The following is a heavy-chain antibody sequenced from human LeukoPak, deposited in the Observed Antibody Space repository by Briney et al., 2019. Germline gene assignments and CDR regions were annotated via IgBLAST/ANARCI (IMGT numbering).Heavy chain of an antibody. J-gene: IGHJ4*02. Sequence: SETLSLTCTVSGGSVRSYYWSWIRQPAGKGLEWIGRIYASGSINYNPSLKSRVTMSVDTSKNQFSLKLSSVTAADTAVYYCARDTRAEMGIDYWGQGTLVTVSS. V-gene: IGHV4-4*07. CDR3: ARDTRAEMGIDY. D-gene: IGHD5-24*01. CDR2: IYASGSI. CDR1: GGSVRSYY.